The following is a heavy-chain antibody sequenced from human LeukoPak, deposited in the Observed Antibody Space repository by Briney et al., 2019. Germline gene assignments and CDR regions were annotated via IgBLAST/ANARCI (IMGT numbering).Heavy chain of an antibody. V-gene: IGHV3-7*04. Sequence: PGGSLRLSCVASGFTFSDYWVIWVRQAPGKGLEWVAKINPDGSDKSYVDSVKGRFAISRDNAKNSLYLQMSSLRADDSAVYYCARDPRWNFDYWGQGTLVTVSS. J-gene: IGHJ4*02. D-gene: IGHD3-16*02. CDR2: INPDGSDK. CDR1: GFTFSDYW. CDR3: ARDPRWNFDY.